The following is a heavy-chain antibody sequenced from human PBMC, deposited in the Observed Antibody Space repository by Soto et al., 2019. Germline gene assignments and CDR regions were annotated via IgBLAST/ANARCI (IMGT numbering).Heavy chain of an antibody. J-gene: IGHJ5*02. CDR3: AREQREYDVGHNWFDP. CDR1: GGSISSGGYY. D-gene: IGHD3-3*01. CDR2: IYYSGST. V-gene: IGHV4-31*03. Sequence: SETLSLTCTVSGGSISSGGYYWSWIRQHPGKGLEWIGYIYYSGSTYYNPSLKSRVTISVDTSKNQFSLKLSSVTAADTAVYYCAREQREYDVGHNWFDPWGQGTLVTVSS.